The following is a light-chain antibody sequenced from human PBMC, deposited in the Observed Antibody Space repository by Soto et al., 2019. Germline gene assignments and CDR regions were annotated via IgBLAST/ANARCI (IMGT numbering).Light chain of an antibody. Sequence: DIQMTQSPSTLSASVGDRVTITCRASQSISTWLAWYQQKPGKAPKVLIYDASSLESGVPSRFSGSGSGTDFTLTISSLQPEDFATYYCQQSFRTPFTFGPGNKLDIK. V-gene: IGKV1-5*01. CDR1: QSISTW. J-gene: IGKJ3*01. CDR3: QQSFRTPFT. CDR2: DAS.